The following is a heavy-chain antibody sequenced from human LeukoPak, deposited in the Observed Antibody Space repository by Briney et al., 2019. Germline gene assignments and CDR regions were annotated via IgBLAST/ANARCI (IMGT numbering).Heavy chain of an antibody. CDR3: TRDSGTTGEIKFDP. Sequence: SETLSLTCTVSGGSISKQYWTWVRHSAGKGLEWIGRIYGDGTITYNPSLKSRVTMSVDTSKNQFSLRLTSVTAADTAMYYCTRDSGTTGEIKFDPWGQGILVTVSS. CDR2: IYGDGTI. J-gene: IGHJ5*02. D-gene: IGHD3-10*01. V-gene: IGHV4-4*07. CDR1: GGSISKQY.